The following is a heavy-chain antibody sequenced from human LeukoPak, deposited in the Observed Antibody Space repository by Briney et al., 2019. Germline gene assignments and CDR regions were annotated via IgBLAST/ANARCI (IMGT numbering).Heavy chain of an antibody. V-gene: IGHV1-2*02. CDR2: INPNSGGT. Sequence: ASVKVSCKASGYTFTGYYMHWVRPAPGQGLGWMGWINPNSGGTNYAQKFQGRVTMTRDTSISTAYMELSRLRSDDTAVYYCARLPWQNYYYGMDVWGQGTTVTVSS. D-gene: IGHD2/OR15-2a*01. CDR3: ARLPWQNYYYGMDV. CDR1: GYTFTGYY. J-gene: IGHJ6*02.